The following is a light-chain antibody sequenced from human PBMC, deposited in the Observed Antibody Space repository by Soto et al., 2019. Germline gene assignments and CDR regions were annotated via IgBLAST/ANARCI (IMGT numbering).Light chain of an antibody. V-gene: IGKV1D-13*01. CDR2: DAS. CDR1: QDITRG. Sequence: AIQLTQSPSSLSASVGDRVTITCRASQDITRGLAWYQQRPGKAPELLIYDASSLDSGVPSRFSGSGSGTDFTLTLSSLQPEDSATYYCQQFADYPITFGQGTRLEIK. CDR3: QQFADYPIT. J-gene: IGKJ5*01.